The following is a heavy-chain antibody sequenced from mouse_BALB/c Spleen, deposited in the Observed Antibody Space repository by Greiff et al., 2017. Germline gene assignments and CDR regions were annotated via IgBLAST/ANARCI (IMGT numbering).Heavy chain of an antibody. Sequence: EVHLVESGPGLVKPSQSLSLTCTVTGYSITSDYAWNWIRQFPGNKLEWMGYISYSGSTSYNPSLKSRISITRDTSKNQFFLQLNSVTTEDTATYYCARREGAMDYWGQGTSVTVSS. V-gene: IGHV3-2*02. CDR1: GYSITSDYA. CDR2: ISYSGST. CDR3: ARREGAMDY. J-gene: IGHJ4*01.